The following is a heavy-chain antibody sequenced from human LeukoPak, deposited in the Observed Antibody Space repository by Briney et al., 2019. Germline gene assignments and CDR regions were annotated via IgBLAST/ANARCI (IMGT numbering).Heavy chain of an antibody. Sequence: GGSLRLSCAASGFTFSSYWMSWVRQAPGKGLEWVANIKQDGSEKYYVDSVKGRFTISRDNAKNSLYLQMNSLRAEDTAVYYCASEGNREDYSTFDYWGQGTLVTVSS. V-gene: IGHV3-7*01. CDR2: IKQDGSEK. CDR3: ASEGNREDYSTFDY. CDR1: GFTFSSYW. D-gene: IGHD3-10*01. J-gene: IGHJ4*02.